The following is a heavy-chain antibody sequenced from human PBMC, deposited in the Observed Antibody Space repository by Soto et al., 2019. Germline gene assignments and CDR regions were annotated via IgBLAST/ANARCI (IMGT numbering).Heavy chain of an antibody. V-gene: IGHV4-34*01. Sequence: SETLSLTCAVYGGSFSGYYWSWIRHPPGKGLEWIGEINHSGSTNYNPSLKSRVTISVDTSKNQFSLKLSSVTAADTAVYYCARGTTYYDFWSGYYPTGGYYYMDVWGKGTTVTVSS. CDR3: ARGTTYYDFWSGYYPTGGYYYMDV. D-gene: IGHD3-3*01. CDR1: GGSFSGYY. CDR2: INHSGST. J-gene: IGHJ6*03.